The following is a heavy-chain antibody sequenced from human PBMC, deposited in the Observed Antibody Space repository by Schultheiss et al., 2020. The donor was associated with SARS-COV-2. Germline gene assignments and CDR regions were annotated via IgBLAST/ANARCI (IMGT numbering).Heavy chain of an antibody. CDR1: GFTFSNYS. J-gene: IGHJ4*02. CDR2: ISGSGGST. Sequence: GGSLRLSCAASGFTFSNYSMHWVRQAPGKGLEWVSAISGSGGSTYYADSVKGRFTISRDNSKNTLYLQMNSLRAEDTAVYYCARSGNSYGSFDYWGQGTLVTVSS. D-gene: IGHD5-18*01. CDR3: ARSGNSYGSFDY. V-gene: IGHV3-23*01.